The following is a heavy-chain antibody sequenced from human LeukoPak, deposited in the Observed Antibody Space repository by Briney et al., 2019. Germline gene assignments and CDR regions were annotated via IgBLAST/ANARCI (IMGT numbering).Heavy chain of an antibody. CDR1: GGSISSYY. Sequence: PSETLSLTCTVSGGSISSYYWGWIRQPPGKGLEWIGSIYYSGSTYYNPSLKSRVTISVDTSKNQFSLKLSSVTAADTAVYYCARDPSFGSYSGFDYWGQGTLVTVSS. CDR2: IYYSGST. V-gene: IGHV4-39*07. D-gene: IGHD1-26*01. J-gene: IGHJ4*02. CDR3: ARDPSFGSYSGFDY.